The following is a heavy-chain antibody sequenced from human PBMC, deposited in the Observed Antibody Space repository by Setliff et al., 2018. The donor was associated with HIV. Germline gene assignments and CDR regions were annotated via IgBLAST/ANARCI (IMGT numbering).Heavy chain of an antibody. CDR2: IVGGASST. CDR1: GFTFINYA. J-gene: IGHJ4*02. CDR3: AKLAPSYSSGKDDF. Sequence: GGSLRLSCVASGFTFINYATSWVRQAPGKGLEWVSAIVGGASSTVYADSVKGRFTISRDNSKNTLYLQMNSLRPEDTAIYYCAKLAPSYSSGKDDFWGQGTLVTVSS. D-gene: IGHD6-19*01. V-gene: IGHV3-23*01.